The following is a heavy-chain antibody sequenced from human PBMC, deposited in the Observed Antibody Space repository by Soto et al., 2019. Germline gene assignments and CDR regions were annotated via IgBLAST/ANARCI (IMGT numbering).Heavy chain of an antibody. V-gene: IGHV1-18*04. CDR1: GYTFTSYG. D-gene: IGHD3-22*01. J-gene: IGHJ6*02. CDR3: ARRGYYDSSGSRNYYYYGMNV. Sequence: QAQLVQSGAEVKKPGASVKVSCKASGYTFTSYGINWVRQAPGQGLEWLGWISAYDGNTKYAQSVQGRVSMTTDTSTKTAYMELRSLRSDDTAMYYCARRGYYDSSGSRNYYYYGMNVWGQGTTVSVSS. CDR2: ISAYDGNT.